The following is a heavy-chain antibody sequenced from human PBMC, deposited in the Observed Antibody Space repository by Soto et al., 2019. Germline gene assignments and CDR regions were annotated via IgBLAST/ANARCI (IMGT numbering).Heavy chain of an antibody. J-gene: IGHJ6*02. Sequence: SETLSLPCSVSGYSVSSSDYYWAWIPQPPGQGLEWIGSMLYSGLTYYNPSLKSRVTLSVDTSKNQFSVRLNSVTASDTAVYYCAPLSVSLSGPYGIHVWGQGTTVTVSS. CDR1: GYSVSSSDYY. CDR2: MLYSGLT. V-gene: IGHV4-39*01. D-gene: IGHD2-15*01. CDR3: APLSVSLSGPYGIHV.